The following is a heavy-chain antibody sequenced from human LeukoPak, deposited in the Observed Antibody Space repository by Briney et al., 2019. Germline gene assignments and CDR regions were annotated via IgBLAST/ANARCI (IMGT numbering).Heavy chain of an antibody. Sequence: GGSLRLSCAASGFTFTTHAMSWVRQAPGKGLEWVSAFTGSITKTYYANSVKGRFTISRDNSKNTLYLQMSSLRAEDTALYYCAKQRAGSVWLTLDYWGPGTLVTVSS. J-gene: IGHJ4*02. CDR1: GFTFTTHA. CDR2: FTGSITKT. V-gene: IGHV3-23*01. D-gene: IGHD6-19*01. CDR3: AKQRAGSVWLTLDY.